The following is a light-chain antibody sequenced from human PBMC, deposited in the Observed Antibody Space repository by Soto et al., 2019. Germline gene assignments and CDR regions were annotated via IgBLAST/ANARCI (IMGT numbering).Light chain of an antibody. CDR2: AAS. V-gene: IGKV1-9*01. Sequence: GDRVTITCRASQGISSYLAWYQQKPGKAPKLLIYAASTLQSGVPSRFSGSGSGTEFTLTISSLQPEDFATYYCQQLNSYPPRITFGQGTRLEIK. CDR1: QGISSY. CDR3: QQLNSYPPRIT. J-gene: IGKJ5*01.